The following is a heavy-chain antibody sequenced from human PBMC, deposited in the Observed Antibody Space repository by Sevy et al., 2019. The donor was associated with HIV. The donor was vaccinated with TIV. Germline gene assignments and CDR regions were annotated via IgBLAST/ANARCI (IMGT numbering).Heavy chain of an antibody. CDR1: GDSISNNDYY. J-gene: IGHJ4*02. D-gene: IGHD6-13*01. CDR2: IYYSGST. V-gene: IGHV4-39*02. CDR3: AREGPRIAQFDY. Sequence: SETLSLTCTVSGDSISNNDYYWAWIRQRPGKGLDWIGRIYYSGSTYYTPSLKSRVTISVDTCKNQFSLKLRSVTAADTAVYYCAREGPRIAQFDYWGQGTLVTVSS.